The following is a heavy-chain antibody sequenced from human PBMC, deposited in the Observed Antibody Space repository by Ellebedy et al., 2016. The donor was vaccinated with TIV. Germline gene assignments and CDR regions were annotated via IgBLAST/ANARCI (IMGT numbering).Heavy chain of an antibody. V-gene: IGHV3-23*01. J-gene: IGHJ4*02. CDR1: GFTFSNAW. D-gene: IGHD2-15*01. Sequence: GESLKISCAASGFTFSNAWMSWVRQAPEKGLEWVSAISGSGGSTYYADSVKGRFTISRDNSKNTLYMQMNSLRAEDTAVYYCARQAHCSGGSCYPGVGVDYWGQGTLVTVSS. CDR3: ARQAHCSGGSCYPGVGVDY. CDR2: ISGSGGST.